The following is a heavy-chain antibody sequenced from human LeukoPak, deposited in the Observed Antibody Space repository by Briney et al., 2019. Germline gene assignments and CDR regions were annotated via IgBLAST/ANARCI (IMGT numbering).Heavy chain of an antibody. V-gene: IGHV4-39*07. CDR1: GGSISSSSYY. J-gene: IGHJ3*02. CDR2: IYYSGST. Sequence: PSETLSLTCTVSGGSISSSSYYWGWIRQPPWKGLEWIGSIYYSGSTYYNPSLKSRVTISVDTSKNQFSLKLSSVTAADTAVYYCARDLGGYYDSSGYFVRQNDAFDIWGQGTMVTVSS. D-gene: IGHD3-22*01. CDR3: ARDLGGYYDSSGYFVRQNDAFDI.